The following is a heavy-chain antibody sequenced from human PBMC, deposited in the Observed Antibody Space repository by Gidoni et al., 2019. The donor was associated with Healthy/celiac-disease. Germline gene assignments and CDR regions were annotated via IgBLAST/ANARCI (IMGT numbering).Heavy chain of an antibody. CDR2: IKSKTDGGTT. J-gene: IGHJ6*02. V-gene: IGHV3-15*01. CDR3: TKVLLSLWRKELCGSELKYFYCGMDV. D-gene: IGHD2-2*01. Sequence: EVQLVESGVGLVKPGGSLRLSCAASGFTFSNAWMSWVRQAPGKGLEWVGRIKSKTDGGTTDYAAPVKGRFTISRDDSKHTLYLQMNSLKNEKTAVYVHTKVLLSLWRKELCGSELKYFYCGMDVWGQGTTVTVSS. CDR1: GFTFSNAW.